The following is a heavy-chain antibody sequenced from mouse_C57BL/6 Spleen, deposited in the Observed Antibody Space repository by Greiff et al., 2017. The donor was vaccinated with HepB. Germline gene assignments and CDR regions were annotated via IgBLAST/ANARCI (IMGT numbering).Heavy chain of an antibody. Sequence: EVHLVESGGGLVQPKGSLKLSCAASGFSFNTYAMNWVRQAPGKGLEWVARIRSKSNNYATYYADSVKDRFTISRDDSESMLYLQMNNLKTEDTAMYYCVRRDDYGYFDVWGTGTTVTVSS. CDR3: VRRDDYGYFDV. D-gene: IGHD2-3*01. V-gene: IGHV10-1*01. CDR2: IRSKSNNYAT. J-gene: IGHJ1*03. CDR1: GFSFNTYA.